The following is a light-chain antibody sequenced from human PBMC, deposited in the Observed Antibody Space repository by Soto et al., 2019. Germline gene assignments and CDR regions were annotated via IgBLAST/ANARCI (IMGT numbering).Light chain of an antibody. CDR1: QSISSW. CDR3: QQYNSYSL. CDR2: DAS. V-gene: IGKV1-5*01. J-gene: IGKJ4*01. Sequence: DIQMTQSPSTLFASVGDRVTITCRASQSISSWLAWYQQKPGKAPKLLIYDASSLESGVPSRFSGSGSGTEFTLTISSLQPDDFATYYCQQYNSYSLFGGGTKVEIK.